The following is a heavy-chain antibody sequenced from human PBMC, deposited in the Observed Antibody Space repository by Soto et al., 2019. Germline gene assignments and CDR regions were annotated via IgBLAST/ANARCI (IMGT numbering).Heavy chain of an antibody. CDR1: GFTFSSYW. CDR2: INSDGSST. D-gene: IGHD6-19*01. V-gene: IGHV3-74*01. Sequence: EVQLVESGGGLVQPGGSLRVSCAASGFTFSSYWMHWFRQATVKGMVWVSRINSDGSSTSYADSVKGRFTISRDNAKNTLYLQMNLMRAEDTAIYYCARRGAVAGLHYWGQGTLVTVSS. CDR3: ARRGAVAGLHY. J-gene: IGHJ4*02.